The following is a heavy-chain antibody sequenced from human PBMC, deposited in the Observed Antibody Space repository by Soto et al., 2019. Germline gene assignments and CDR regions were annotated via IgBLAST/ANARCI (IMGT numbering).Heavy chain of an antibody. V-gene: IGHV3-30*18. Sequence: LRLSCAVSGFTFSLFGMHWVRQAPGKGLEWVAFISYEGRNKYYADSVKGRFTISRDNSKNTLSLQMDSLRPEDTAVYYCAKGRDSTLLRWQYFDNWGQGTQVTVSS. CDR2: ISYEGRNK. CDR3: AKGRDSTLLRWQYFDN. CDR1: GFTFSLFG. D-gene: IGHD4-17*01. J-gene: IGHJ4*02.